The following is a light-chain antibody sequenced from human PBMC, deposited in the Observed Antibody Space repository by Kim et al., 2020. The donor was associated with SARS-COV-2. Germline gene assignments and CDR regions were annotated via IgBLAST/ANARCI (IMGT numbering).Light chain of an antibody. J-gene: IGKJ5*01. CDR1: QSVSSSY. V-gene: IGKV3-20*01. CDR3: QKYGRSPA. Sequence: EIVLTQSPGTLSLSPGERATLSCRASQSVSSSYLAWYQQKPGQAPRLLIYDASSRATGIPDRFSGSGSGTDFTLTISRLEPEDFAVYSCQKYGRSPAFGQGTRLEIK. CDR2: DAS.